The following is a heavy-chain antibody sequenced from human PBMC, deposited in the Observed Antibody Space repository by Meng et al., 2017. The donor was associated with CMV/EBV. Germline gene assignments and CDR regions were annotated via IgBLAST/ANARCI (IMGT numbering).Heavy chain of an antibody. CDR3: ARDRLGSSDPDVNY. CDR1: GFTFSSYE. D-gene: IGHD3-16*01. J-gene: IGHJ4*02. V-gene: IGHV3-48*03. Sequence: RGSLRLSCAASGFTFSSYEMNWVRQAPGKGLEWVSYISSSGSTIYYADSVKGRFTISRDNAKNSLYLQMNSLRAEDTAVYYCARDRLGSSDPDVNYWGQGTLVTVSS. CDR2: ISSSGSTI.